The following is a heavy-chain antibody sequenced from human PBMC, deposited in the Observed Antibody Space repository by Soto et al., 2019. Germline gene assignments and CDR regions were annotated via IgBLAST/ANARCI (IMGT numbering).Heavy chain of an antibody. CDR2: IYYSGST. CDR1: GGSISSGDYY. Sequence: PSETLSLTCTVSGGSISSGDYYWSWIRQPPGKGLEWIGYIYYSGSTYYNPSLKSRVTISVDTSKNQFSLKLSSVTAADTAVYYCDRLEWIRALRWFDPWGQGTLVTVSS. D-gene: IGHD5-18*01. CDR3: DRLEWIRALRWFDP. J-gene: IGHJ5*02. V-gene: IGHV4-30-4*01.